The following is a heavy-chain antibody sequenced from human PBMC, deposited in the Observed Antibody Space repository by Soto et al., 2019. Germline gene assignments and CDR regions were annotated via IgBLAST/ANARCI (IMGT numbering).Heavy chain of an antibody. V-gene: IGHV4-59*01. CDR1: GGSISSYY. CDR3: ARDTSITMVRGVIVYGMDV. CDR2: IYYSGST. D-gene: IGHD3-10*01. Sequence: SETLSLTCTVSGGSISSYYWSWIQQPPGKGLEWIGYIYYSGSTNYNPSLKSRVTISVDTSKNQFSLKLSSVTAADTAVYYCARDTSITMVRGVIVYGMDVWGQGTTVTVSS. J-gene: IGHJ6*02.